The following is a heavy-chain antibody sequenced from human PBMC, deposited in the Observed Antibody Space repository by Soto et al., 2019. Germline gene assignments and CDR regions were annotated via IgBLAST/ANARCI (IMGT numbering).Heavy chain of an antibody. V-gene: IGHV4-59*01. J-gene: IGHJ4*02. CDR2: IYASGSP. CDR3: ARGVGSSPPRY. CDR1: GGSISVYY. Sequence: PSETLSLTCTISGGSISVYYWSWVRQPPGHELEWIGYIYASGSPYYNPSLRSRVTISADTSKNQISLKLTSPTAADTAFYYCARGVGSSPPRYWGRGTLVTVSS. D-gene: IGHD1-26*01.